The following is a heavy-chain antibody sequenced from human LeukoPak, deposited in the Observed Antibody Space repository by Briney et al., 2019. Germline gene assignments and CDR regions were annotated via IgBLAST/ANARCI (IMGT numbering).Heavy chain of an antibody. J-gene: IGHJ5*02. CDR2: IYHSGST. Sequence: PSQTLSLTCTVSGGSISSGGYYWSWIRQPPGKGLEWIGYIYHSGSTYYNPSLKSRVTISVDRSKNQFSLKLSSVTAADTAVYYCARGFGLRGTNWFDPWGQGTLVTVSS. CDR1: GGSISSGGYY. D-gene: IGHD3-10*01. V-gene: IGHV4-30-2*01. CDR3: ARGFGLRGTNWFDP.